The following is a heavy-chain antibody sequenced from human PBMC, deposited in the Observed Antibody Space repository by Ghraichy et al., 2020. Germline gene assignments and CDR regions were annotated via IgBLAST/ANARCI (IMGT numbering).Heavy chain of an antibody. CDR1: GVSISSSKYF. J-gene: IGHJ6*03. CDR2: IYYGGNT. Sequence: SETLSLTCTVSGVSISSSKYFWAWIRQPPGKGLEWIGNIYYGGNTYYNPSLRSRVTISVDASRDQFSLKLRSVTAADTAVYYCARQQSGEWQLIPLYYYMDVWGKGTTVTVSS. CDR3: ARQQSGEWQLIPLYYYMDV. V-gene: IGHV4-39*01. D-gene: IGHD4-23*01.